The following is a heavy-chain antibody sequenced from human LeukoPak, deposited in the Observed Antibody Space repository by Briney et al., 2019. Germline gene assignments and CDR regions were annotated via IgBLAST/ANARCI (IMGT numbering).Heavy chain of an antibody. V-gene: IGHV1-69*13. D-gene: IGHD3-22*01. CDR1: GGTFSSYG. CDR2: IIPMFGTA. CDR3: ARDIAYYFDSSGYGYAFDI. J-gene: IGHJ3*02. Sequence: ASVKVSCKASGGTFSSYGISWVRQAPGQGLEWMGGIIPMFGTANYAQKFQGRVTITADESTSTAYMELSSLRSEDTAVYYCARDIAYYFDSSGYGYAFDIWGQGTMVTVSS.